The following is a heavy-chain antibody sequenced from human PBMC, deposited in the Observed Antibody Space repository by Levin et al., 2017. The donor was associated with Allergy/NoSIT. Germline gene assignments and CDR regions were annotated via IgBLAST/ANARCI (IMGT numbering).Heavy chain of an antibody. CDR1: GFPFPNYA. D-gene: IGHD2-15*01. CDR3: AKDIKYCSGGSCYSGLGRFDY. Sequence: LSLTCAASGFPFPNYAMNWVRQAPGKGLEWVSSISGSGGSTYYADSVKGRFTISRDNSKNTVSLQMNSLRVEDTSLYYCAKDIKYCSGGSCYSGLGRFDYWGQGILVTVSS. CDR2: ISGSGGST. J-gene: IGHJ4*02. V-gene: IGHV3-23*01.